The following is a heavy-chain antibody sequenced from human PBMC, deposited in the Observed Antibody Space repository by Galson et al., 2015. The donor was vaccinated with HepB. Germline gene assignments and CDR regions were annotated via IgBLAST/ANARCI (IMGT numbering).Heavy chain of an antibody. CDR3: ARPRYCSGGNCYNNFDY. V-gene: IGHV1-69*13. Sequence: SVKVSCKASGGTFSNYAISWVRQAPGQGLEWMGGIVPILVTANYAQKFQGRLTITADESTSTAYMELSSLRSEDTAFYYCARPRYCSGGNCYNNFDYWGQGTLVTVSS. D-gene: IGHD2-15*01. CDR1: GGTFSNYA. CDR2: IVPILVTA. J-gene: IGHJ4*02.